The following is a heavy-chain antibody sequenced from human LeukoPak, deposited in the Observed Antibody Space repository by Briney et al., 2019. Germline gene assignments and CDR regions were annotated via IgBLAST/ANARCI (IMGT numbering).Heavy chain of an antibody. V-gene: IGHV1-69*13. CDR1: GGTFSSYA. Sequence: SVKVSCKASGGTFSSYAISWVRQAPGQGLEWMGGIIPTFGTANYAQKFQGRVTITADESTSTAYMELSSLRSEDTAVYYCARGKTGTTDPAFDYWGQGTLVTVSS. CDR2: IIPTFGTA. D-gene: IGHD1-7*01. J-gene: IGHJ4*02. CDR3: ARGKTGTTDPAFDY.